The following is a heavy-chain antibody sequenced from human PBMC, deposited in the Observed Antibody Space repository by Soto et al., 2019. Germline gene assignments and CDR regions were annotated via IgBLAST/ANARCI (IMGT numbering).Heavy chain of an antibody. D-gene: IGHD2-2*01. CDR1: GFTFSSYA. Sequence: GGSLRLSCAASGFTFSSYAMHWVRQAPDKGLEWVAVISYDGSNKYYADSVKGRFTISRDNSKNTLYLQMNSLRAEDTAVYYCARAHPYCSSTSWYWDYYDSSGSFPHWGQGTLVTVSS. V-gene: IGHV3-30-3*01. CDR2: ISYDGSNK. J-gene: IGHJ1*01. CDR3: ARAHPYCSSTSWYWDYYDSSGSFPH.